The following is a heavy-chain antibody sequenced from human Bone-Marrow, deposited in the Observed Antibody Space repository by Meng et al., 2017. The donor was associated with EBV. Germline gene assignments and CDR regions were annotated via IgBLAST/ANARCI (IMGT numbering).Heavy chain of an antibody. V-gene: IGHV4-4*02. CDR3: ARDQGYYDSRGFDY. CDR2: IYHSGST. J-gene: IGHJ4*02. Sequence: QGQWQGSGPGRVKPSGTLSLTCAVSVGSISSSNWWSWVRQPPGKGLEWIGEIYHSGSTNYNPSLKSQVTISVDKSKNQFSLKLSSVTAADTAVYYCARDQGYYDSRGFDYWGQGTLVTVSS. D-gene: IGHD3-22*01. CDR1: VGSISSSNW.